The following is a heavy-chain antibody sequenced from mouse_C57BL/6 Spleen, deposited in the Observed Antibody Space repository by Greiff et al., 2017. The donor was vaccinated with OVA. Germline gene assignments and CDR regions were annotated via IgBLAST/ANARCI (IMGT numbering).Heavy chain of an antibody. CDR1: GYSFTGYY. Sequence: EVQLQQSGPELVKPGASVKISCKASGYSFTGYYMNWVKQSPEKSLEWIGEINPSTGGTTYNQKFKAKATLTVDKSSSTAYMQLKSLTSEDSAVYYCARAGDDDVGNYWGQGTTLTVSS. CDR3: ARAGDDDVGNY. V-gene: IGHV1-42*01. CDR2: INPSTGGT. J-gene: IGHJ2*01. D-gene: IGHD2-4*01.